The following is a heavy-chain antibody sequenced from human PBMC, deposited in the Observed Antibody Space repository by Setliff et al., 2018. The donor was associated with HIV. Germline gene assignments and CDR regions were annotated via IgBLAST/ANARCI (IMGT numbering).Heavy chain of an antibody. CDR3: ARGNYYNMWADPFDY. D-gene: IGHD3-10*01. J-gene: IGHJ4*02. Sequence: SETLSLTCGVSYSSLTSNNFYWGWIRQPPGRGLEWIGNIYYTGTTYYNSSLKSRVRISVDTSTNQFSLNVTSVTAADTAVYYCARGNYYNMWADPFDYWGQGTLVTVSS. CDR2: IYYTGTT. V-gene: IGHV4-39*07. CDR1: YSSLTSNNFY.